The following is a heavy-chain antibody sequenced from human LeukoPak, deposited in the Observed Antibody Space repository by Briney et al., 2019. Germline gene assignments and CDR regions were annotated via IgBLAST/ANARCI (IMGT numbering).Heavy chain of an antibody. CDR3: ARVAPQGQFDY. CDR1: GGSFSGYY. J-gene: IGHJ4*02. CDR2: INHSGST. D-gene: IGHD6-6*01. Sequence: SETLSLTCAVYGGSFSGYYWSWIRQPPGKGLEWIGEINHSGSTNYNPSLKSRVTISVDTSKNQVSLQLNSVTPEDTAVYYCARVAPQGQFDYWGQGTLVTVSS. V-gene: IGHV4-34*01.